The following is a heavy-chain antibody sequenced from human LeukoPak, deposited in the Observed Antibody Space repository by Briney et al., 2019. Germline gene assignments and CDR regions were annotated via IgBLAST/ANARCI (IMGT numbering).Heavy chain of an antibody. CDR1: GGSFSGYY. CDR3: AATETSWFDP. V-gene: IGHV4-34*01. CDR2: INHSGST. Sequence: SETLSLTCAVYGGSFSGYYWSWIRQPPGKGLEWIGEINHSGSTNYNPSLKSRVTISVDTSKNQFSLKLSSVTAADTAVYYCAATETSWFDPWGQGTLVTVS. J-gene: IGHJ5*02.